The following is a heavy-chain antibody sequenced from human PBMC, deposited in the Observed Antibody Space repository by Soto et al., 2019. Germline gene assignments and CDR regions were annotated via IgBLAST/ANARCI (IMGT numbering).Heavy chain of an antibody. D-gene: IGHD2-2*01. CDR3: ARIYCSSTSCYVIGDYYFDY. V-gene: IGHV2-5*02. CDR1: GFSLSTKGEG. CDR2: IYWDDDK. Sequence: DFPAELVNATQSLTLTCTFSGFSLSTKGEGVGWIRQPPGKALEWLALIYWDDDKRYSPSLKSRLTIAKDTSKNQVVLTMTNMDPVDTATYYCARIYCSSTSCYVIGDYYFDYWGQGTLVTVSS. J-gene: IGHJ4*02.